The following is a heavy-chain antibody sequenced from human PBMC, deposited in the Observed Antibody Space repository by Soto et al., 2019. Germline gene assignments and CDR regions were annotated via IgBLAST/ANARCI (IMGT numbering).Heavy chain of an antibody. V-gene: IGHV3-53*01. Sequence: EVQLVESGGGLIPPGGSLRLSCAASGFLVNSAYMTWVRQAPGKGLEWLSMINSDGSTLYAESVKGRFTISRDNSKNRLDLKMSRLRAEATARYYCARSGYSFAWGYWGQGTLVIVTS. CDR2: INSDGST. CDR3: ARSGYSFAWGY. CDR1: GFLVNSAY. J-gene: IGHJ4*02. D-gene: IGHD5-18*01.